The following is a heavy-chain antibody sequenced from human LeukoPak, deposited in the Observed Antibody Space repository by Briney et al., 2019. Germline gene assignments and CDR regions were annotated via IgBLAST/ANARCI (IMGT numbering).Heavy chain of an antibody. CDR2: INPSGGST. Sequence: ASVKVSCKASGYTFTSYYMHWVRQAPGQGLEWMGIINPSGGSTSYAQKFQGRVTMTRDTSTSTVYMELSSLRSEDTAVYYCARDGNLIAAAGYVGYYYVDVWGKGTTVTISS. CDR1: GYTFTSYY. V-gene: IGHV1-46*01. CDR3: ARDGNLIAAAGYVGYYYVDV. J-gene: IGHJ6*03. D-gene: IGHD6-13*01.